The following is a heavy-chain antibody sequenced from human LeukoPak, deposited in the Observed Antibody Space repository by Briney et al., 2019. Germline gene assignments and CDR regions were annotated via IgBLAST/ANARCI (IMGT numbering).Heavy chain of an antibody. CDR1: GFTFSSYS. V-gene: IGHV3-21*01. Sequence: GGSLRLSCAASGFTFSSYSMSWVRQAPGKGLEWVSSIISSSSYIYYADSVKGRFTISRDNAKNSLYLQMNSLRAEDTAVYYCARGSSSCFDYWGQGTLVTVSS. D-gene: IGHD2-2*01. J-gene: IGHJ4*02. CDR2: IISSSSYI. CDR3: ARGSSSCFDY.